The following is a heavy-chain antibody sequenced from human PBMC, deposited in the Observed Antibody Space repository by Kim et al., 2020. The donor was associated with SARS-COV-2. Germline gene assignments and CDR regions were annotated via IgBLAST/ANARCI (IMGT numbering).Heavy chain of an antibody. CDR3: AKDAHMTTVTSPLD. CDR2: ISYDGSNK. Sequence: GGSLRLSCAASGFTFSSYGMHWVRQAPGKGLEWVAVISYDGSNKYYADSVKGRFTISRDNSKNTLSLQMNSLRAEDTSVYYCAKDAHMTTVTSPLDWGQGTLVTFSS. J-gene: IGHJ4*02. CDR1: GFTFSSYG. D-gene: IGHD4-17*01. V-gene: IGHV3-30*18.